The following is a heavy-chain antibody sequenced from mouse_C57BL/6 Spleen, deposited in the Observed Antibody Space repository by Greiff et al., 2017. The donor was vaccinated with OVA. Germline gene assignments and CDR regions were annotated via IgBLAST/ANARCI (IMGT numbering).Heavy chain of an antibody. CDR2: IGPGSGST. V-gene: IGHV1-77*01. CDR3: ARGGYGYGSSYWYFDV. Sequence: QVQLQQSGAELVKPGASVKISCKASGYTFTDYYINWVKQRPGQGLEWIGKIGPGSGSTYYNEKFKGKATVTADTSASPAYMQLSSLTSEDSAVYSCARGGYGYGSSYWYFDVWGTGTTVTVSS. J-gene: IGHJ1*03. CDR1: GYTFTDYY. D-gene: IGHD1-1*01.